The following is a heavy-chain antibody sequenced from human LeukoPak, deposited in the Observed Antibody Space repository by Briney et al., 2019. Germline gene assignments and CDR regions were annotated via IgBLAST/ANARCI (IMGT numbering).Heavy chain of an antibody. Sequence: GGSLRLPCAASGFTFSSYWMHWVRQAPGKGLVWVSRINTDGSTTRYADSVKGRFTISRDNAKNTVFLQMNSLRAEDTAVYYCARDHPTVASTPDHWGPGTLVTVSS. CDR3: ARDHPTVASTPDH. J-gene: IGHJ4*02. CDR1: GFTFSSYW. V-gene: IGHV3-74*01. D-gene: IGHD2-15*01. CDR2: INTDGSTT.